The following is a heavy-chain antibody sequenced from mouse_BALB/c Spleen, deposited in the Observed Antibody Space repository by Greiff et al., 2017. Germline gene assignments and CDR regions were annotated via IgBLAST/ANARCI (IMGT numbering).Heavy chain of an antibody. CDR3: ARAYGPYFDV. CDR1: GFTFSDYY. J-gene: IGHJ1*01. CDR2: ISDGGSYT. Sequence: EVKLVESGGGLVKPGGSLKLSCAASGFTFSDYYMYWVRQTPEKRLEWVATISDGGSYTYYPDSVKGRFTISRDNAKNNLYLQMSSLKSEDTAMYYCARAYGPYFDVWGAGTTVTVSS. V-gene: IGHV5-4*02. D-gene: IGHD1-1*02.